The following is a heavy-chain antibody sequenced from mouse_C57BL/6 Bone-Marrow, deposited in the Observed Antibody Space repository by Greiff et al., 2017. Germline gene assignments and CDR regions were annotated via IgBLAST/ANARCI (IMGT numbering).Heavy chain of an antibody. CDR3: AKRSGTSYAMDY. Sequence: VKLMESGPGLVAPSPSLSITCTVSGFAFTSYGVSWVRQPPGKGLEWLGVIWGDGGTNYHSALISKLSISKDKSKSQVFLKLNSMQTDDTATYYCAKRSGTSYAMDYWGQGTSVTVSS. CDR1: GFAFTSYG. J-gene: IGHJ4*01. V-gene: IGHV2-3*01. D-gene: IGHD4-1*01. CDR2: IWGDGGT.